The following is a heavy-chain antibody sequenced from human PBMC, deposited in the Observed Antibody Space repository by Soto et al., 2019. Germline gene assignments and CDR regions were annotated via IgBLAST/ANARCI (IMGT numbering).Heavy chain of an antibody. V-gene: IGHV1-69*04. D-gene: IGHD3-10*01. J-gene: IGHJ5*02. CDR1: GGTFSSYT. CDR3: AREPTPTIWFAP. CDR2: IIPILGIA. Sequence: GASVKVSCKASGGTFSSYTISWVRQAPGQGLEWMGRIIPILGIANYAQKFQGRVTITADKSTSTAYMELSSLRSEDTAVYYCAREPTPTIWFAPWGKETLVTVPS.